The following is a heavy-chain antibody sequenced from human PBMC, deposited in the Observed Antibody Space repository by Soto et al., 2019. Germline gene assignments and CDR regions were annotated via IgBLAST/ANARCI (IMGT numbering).Heavy chain of an antibody. D-gene: IGHD3-22*01. J-gene: IGHJ4*02. V-gene: IGHV5-51*01. CDR2: IFPRDSDT. CDR1: GDNYDTYW. Sequence: PVQSLRICCRGAGDNYDTYWIAWVREMPGKGLEWMGIIFPRDSDTRYRPSFQGQVTISADRSTTTAYLQWYSLKASDTAMYYCARSYYDSSGYYYDMDYWGQGTLVTVSS. CDR3: ARSYYDSSGYYYDMDY.